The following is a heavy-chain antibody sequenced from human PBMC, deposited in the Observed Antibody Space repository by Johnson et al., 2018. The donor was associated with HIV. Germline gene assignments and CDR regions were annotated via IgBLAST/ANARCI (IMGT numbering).Heavy chain of an antibody. D-gene: IGHD6-19*01. CDR1: GFTFSDYY. CDR2: IYSGGST. J-gene: IGHJ3*02. CDR3: ARSPRQWLDHDAFDM. Sequence: VQLVESGGGVVQPGKSLRLSCAASGFTFSDYYMSWIRQAPGKGLEWVSVIYSGGSTYYADSVKGRFTISRDNSKNTLYLQMNSLRAEDTAVYYCARSPRQWLDHDAFDMWGQGTMVTVSS. V-gene: IGHV3-66*02.